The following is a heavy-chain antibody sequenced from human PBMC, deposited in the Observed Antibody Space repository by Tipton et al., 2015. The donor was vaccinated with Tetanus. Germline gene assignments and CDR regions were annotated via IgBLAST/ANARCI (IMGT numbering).Heavy chain of an antibody. V-gene: IGHV5-51*01. D-gene: IGHD2-2*01. Sequence: QLVQSGAEVKKPGESLKISCKGSGYRFTSYWIGWVRQMPGKGLEWMGVIYPGDSETRYSPSFQGQVAISADKSISTAYLQWSSLKASDPAMYYCASSLGYCSSSSCLLDCWGQGTLVTVSS. CDR2: IYPGDSET. CDR1: GYRFTSYW. J-gene: IGHJ4*02. CDR3: ASSLGYCSSSSCLLDC.